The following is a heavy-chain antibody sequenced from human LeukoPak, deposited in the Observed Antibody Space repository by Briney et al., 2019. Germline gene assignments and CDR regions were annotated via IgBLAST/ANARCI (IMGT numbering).Heavy chain of an antibody. CDR3: ARPILWWPQVGYFYY. CDR1: GYTFTGHY. J-gene: IGHJ4*02. D-gene: IGHD4/OR15-4a*01. Sequence: ASVTVSCQASGYTFTGHYMHWVRQAPAQGREGMGWIYPNSGGTNYAQTFQGRVTMTRDTAISTAYMELSRLRSDDTAVDYCARPILWWPQVGYFYYWGQGSLVHVSS. V-gene: IGHV1-2*02. CDR2: IYPNSGGT.